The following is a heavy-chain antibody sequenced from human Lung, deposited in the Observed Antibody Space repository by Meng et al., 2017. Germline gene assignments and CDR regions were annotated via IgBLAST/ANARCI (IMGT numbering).Heavy chain of an antibody. CDR1: GGSFSDYY. D-gene: IGHD4-11*01. CDR3: ARGPTTMAHDFDY. Sequence: QVKRQQGGAGLLKPSETLSLTCVVSGGSFSDYYWSWIRQPPGKGLEWIGEINHSGSTNYNPSLESRATISVDTSQNNLSLKLSSVTAADSAVYYCARGPTTMAHDFDYWGQGTLVTVSS. V-gene: IGHV4-34*01. J-gene: IGHJ4*02. CDR2: INHSGST.